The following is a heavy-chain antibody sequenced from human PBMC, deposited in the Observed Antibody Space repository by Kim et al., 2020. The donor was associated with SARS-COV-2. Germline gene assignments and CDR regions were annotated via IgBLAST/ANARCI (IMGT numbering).Heavy chain of an antibody. Sequence: DSVKGPFTISRDNSKNTGYLQMNSLRAEDTAVYYCAKDRAARLYYYGMDVWGQGTTVTVSS. V-gene: IGHV3-33*06. CDR3: AKDRAARLYYYGMDV. D-gene: IGHD6-6*01. J-gene: IGHJ6*02.